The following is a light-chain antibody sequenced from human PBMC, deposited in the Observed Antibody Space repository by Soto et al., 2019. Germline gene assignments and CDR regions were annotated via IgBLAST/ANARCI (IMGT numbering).Light chain of an antibody. CDR1: QSVSSSY. CDR2: GVS. CDR3: QQYGSARFT. V-gene: IGKV3-20*01. J-gene: IGKJ4*01. Sequence: EIVLTQSPGTLSLSPGERATLSCRASQSVSSSYLAWYQQKPGQAPRLLIYGVSSRATGIPDRFSGSGSGRDFTLTISRLEPEDFAVYYCQQYGSARFTFGGGTKVEIK.